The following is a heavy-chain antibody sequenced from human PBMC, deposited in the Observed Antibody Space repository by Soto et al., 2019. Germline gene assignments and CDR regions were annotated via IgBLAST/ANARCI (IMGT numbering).Heavy chain of an antibody. CDR1: GGTFSSYA. D-gene: IGHD5-18*01. V-gene: IGHV1-69*12. Sequence: QVQLVQSGAEVKKPGSSVKVSCKASGGTFSSYAISWVRQAPGQGLEWMGGIIPIFGTANYAQKFQGRVTITADESTSPAYMELSSLRSEDTAVYYCAREGDTAMVEDDAFDIWGQGTMVTVSS. J-gene: IGHJ3*02. CDR3: AREGDTAMVEDDAFDI. CDR2: IIPIFGTA.